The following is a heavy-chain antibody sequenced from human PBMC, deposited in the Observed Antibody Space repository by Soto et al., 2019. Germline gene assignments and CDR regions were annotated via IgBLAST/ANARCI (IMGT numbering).Heavy chain of an antibody. Sequence: QLQLQESGPGLVKPSETLSLTCTVSGDSIRSGTYHWGWIRQTPGKGLEWIGSFYDGVSTFYNPSLKSRVTISADTSRYRFAVNLASVTAADSAWYCCARFPCGAYQVYVQYWGQGTLGTV. V-gene: IGHV4-39*01. J-gene: IGHJ1*01. CDR2: FYDGVST. CDR3: ARFPCGAYQVYVQY. CDR1: GDSIRSGTYH. D-gene: IGHD3-16*01.